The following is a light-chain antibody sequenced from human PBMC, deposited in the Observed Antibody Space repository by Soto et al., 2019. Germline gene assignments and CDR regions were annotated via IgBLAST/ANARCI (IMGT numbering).Light chain of an antibody. CDR1: SSDVGGYNY. CDR3: TSHAGRNHYV. Sequence: QAARAQPPSASGSPGQSVTISCTGTSSDVGGYNYVSWYQQHPGKAPKLIISEVSKRPSGVPDRFSGSKSGNTASLTVSGLQAEDEADYYFTSHAGRNHYVFGTGTKVTVL. V-gene: IGLV2-8*01. J-gene: IGLJ1*01. CDR2: EVS.